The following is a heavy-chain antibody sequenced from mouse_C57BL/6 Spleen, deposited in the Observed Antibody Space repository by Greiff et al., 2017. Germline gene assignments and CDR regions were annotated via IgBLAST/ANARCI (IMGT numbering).Heavy chain of an antibody. CDR2: ISDGGSYT. D-gene: IGHD1-1*01. J-gene: IGHJ1*03. CDR1: GFTFSSYA. Sequence: EVKVVESGGGLVKPGGSLKLSCAASGFTFSSYAMSWVRQTPEKRLEWVATISDGGSYTYYPDNVKGRFTISRDNAKNNLYLQMSHLKSEDTAMYYCAGGVTTVVAPLYWYFDVWGTGTTVTVSS. CDR3: AGGVTTVVAPLYWYFDV. V-gene: IGHV5-4*03.